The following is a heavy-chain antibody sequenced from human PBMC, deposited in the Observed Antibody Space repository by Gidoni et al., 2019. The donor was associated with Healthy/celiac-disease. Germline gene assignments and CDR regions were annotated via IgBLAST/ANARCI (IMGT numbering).Heavy chain of an antibody. V-gene: IGHV3-21*01. J-gene: IGHJ4*02. CDR1: GFTFSSYS. Sequence: EVQLVESGGGLVKPGGSLRLSCAASGFTFSSYSMNWVRQAPGKGLEWVSSISSSSSYIYYADSVKGRFTISRDNAKNSLYLQMNSLRAEDTAVYYCARQVAAAGTPDYFDYWGQGTLVTVSS. CDR2: ISSSSSYI. CDR3: ARQVAAAGTPDYFDY. D-gene: IGHD6-13*01.